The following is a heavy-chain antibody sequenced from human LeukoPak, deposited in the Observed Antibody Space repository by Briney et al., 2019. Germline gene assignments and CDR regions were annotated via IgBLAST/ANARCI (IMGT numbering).Heavy chain of an antibody. V-gene: IGHV3-23*01. Sequence: GGSLRLSCAASGFTFSSYAMSWVRQAPGKGLEWVSAISGSGGSTYYADSVKGRFTIPRDNSKNTLYLQMNSLRAEDTAVYYCAKDGAARPDYYYGMDVWGQGTTVTVSS. J-gene: IGHJ6*02. CDR2: ISGSGGST. CDR1: GFTFSSYA. D-gene: IGHD6-6*01. CDR3: AKDGAARPDYYYGMDV.